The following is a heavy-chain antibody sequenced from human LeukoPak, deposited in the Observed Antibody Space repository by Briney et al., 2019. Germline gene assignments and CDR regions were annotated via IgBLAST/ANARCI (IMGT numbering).Heavy chain of an antibody. CDR3: ARTSNYDFWSGYHDAFDI. J-gene: IGHJ3*02. D-gene: IGHD3-3*01. Sequence: SETLSLTCTVSGASISGYYWNWIRQPPGKGLEWIAYIYYSGSTNYNPSLKSRVSISVDTSKKQFSLKLSSVTAADTAVYYCARTSNYDFWSGYHDAFDIWGQGTMVTVSS. CDR1: GASISGYY. V-gene: IGHV4-59*01. CDR2: IYYSGST.